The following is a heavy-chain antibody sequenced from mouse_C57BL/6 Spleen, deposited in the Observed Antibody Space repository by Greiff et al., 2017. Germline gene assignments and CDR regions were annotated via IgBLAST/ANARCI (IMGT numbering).Heavy chain of an antibody. CDR2: ISDGGSYT. CDR3: ARDRLRGFFDY. CDR1: GFTFSSYA. J-gene: IGHJ2*01. Sequence: EVHLVESGGGLVKPGGSLKLSCAASGFTFSSYAMSWVRQTPEKRLEWVATISDGGSYTYYPDNVKGRFTISRDNAKNNLYLQMSHLKSEDTAMYYCARDRLRGFFDYWGQGTTLTVSS. V-gene: IGHV5-4*01. D-gene: IGHD2-4*01.